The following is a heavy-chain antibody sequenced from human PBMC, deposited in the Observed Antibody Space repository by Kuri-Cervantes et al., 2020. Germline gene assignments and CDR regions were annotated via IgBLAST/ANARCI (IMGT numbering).Heavy chain of an antibody. Sequence: ASVKVSCKASGGTFSNSAISWVRQAPGQGLEWMGWINPNSGGTNYAQKFQGRVTMTRDTSISTAYMELSRLRSDDTAVYYCARVRAVAGTPPDAFDIWGQGTMVTVSS. D-gene: IGHD6-19*01. J-gene: IGHJ3*02. CDR3: ARVRAVAGTPPDAFDI. CDR2: INPNSGGT. V-gene: IGHV1-2*02. CDR1: GGTFSNSA.